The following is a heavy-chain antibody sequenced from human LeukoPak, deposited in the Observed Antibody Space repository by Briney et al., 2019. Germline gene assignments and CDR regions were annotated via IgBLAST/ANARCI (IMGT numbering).Heavy chain of an antibody. D-gene: IGHD2-15*01. CDR2: IYSSVST. V-gene: IGHV4-4*09. CDR3: ARQRCSGNMCYRVDQLYYMDV. J-gene: IGHJ6*03. CDR1: GDSINDHY. Sequence: SETLSLTCTVSGDSINDHYWSWIRQPPGEGLWWIGYIYSSVSTNYNPSLKSRVTISIATSKSQFSLKLTSVTAADTGVYYCARQRCSGNMCYRVDQLYYMDVWGKGTTVTVSS.